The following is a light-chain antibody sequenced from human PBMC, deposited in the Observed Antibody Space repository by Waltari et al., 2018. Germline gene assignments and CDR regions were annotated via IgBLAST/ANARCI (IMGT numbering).Light chain of an antibody. CDR1: QSLLYSNGYNY. V-gene: IGKV2-28*01. J-gene: IGKJ2*01. Sequence: IVMTQSPLSLPVTPGEPASISCRSSQSLLYSNGYNYLDWYMEKTGQSPQLLIYVATNRASGVPDRFSGSGSGTDFTLKISRVEAEDVGIYYCMQARQTPDTFGQGTKLEIK. CDR3: MQARQTPDT. CDR2: VAT.